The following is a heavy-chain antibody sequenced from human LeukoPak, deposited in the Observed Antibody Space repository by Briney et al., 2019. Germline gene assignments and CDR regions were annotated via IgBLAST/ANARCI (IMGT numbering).Heavy chain of an antibody. D-gene: IGHD3-10*01. CDR3: ARSSKPTYYYGSGSYYLDY. J-gene: IGHJ4*02. CDR1: GGSFSGYY. Sequence: SETLSLTCAVYGGSFSGYYWSWIRQPPGKGLEWIGEINHSGSTNYNPSLKSRVTISVDTSKNQFSLKLSSVTAADTAVYYCARSSKPTYYYGSGSYYLDYWGQGTLVTVSS. CDR2: INHSGST. V-gene: IGHV4-34*01.